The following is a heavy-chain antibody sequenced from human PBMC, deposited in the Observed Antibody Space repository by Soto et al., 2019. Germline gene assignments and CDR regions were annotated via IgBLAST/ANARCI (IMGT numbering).Heavy chain of an antibody. CDR3: AREVYSSSLPTNYYSYGTDV. CDR1: GFTFSDYY. J-gene: IGHJ6*02. V-gene: IGHV3-11*01. Sequence: QVQLVESGGGLGKPGGSLRLSCAASGFTFSDYYMSWIRQAPGKGLEWVSYISSSGSTIYYADSLKCRFTISRDNTKNSLYLQMNSLRAEDTAVYYCAREVYSSSLPTNYYSYGTDVWGQGTTVTVSS. CDR2: ISSSGSTI. D-gene: IGHD6-6*01.